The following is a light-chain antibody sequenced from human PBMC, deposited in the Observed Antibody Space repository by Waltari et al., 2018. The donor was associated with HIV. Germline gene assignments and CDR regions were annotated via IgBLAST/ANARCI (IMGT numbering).Light chain of an antibody. Sequence: QSALTQPASVSGSPGQSITISCTGTRSDVGGYTYVSWYQQHPGKAPKLMIYEVSNRPSGVSNRFSGSKSGNTASLTISGLQAEDEADYYCSSYTSSSTLVFGTGTKVTVL. V-gene: IGLV2-14*01. J-gene: IGLJ1*01. CDR1: RSDVGGYTY. CDR2: EVS. CDR3: SSYTSSSTLV.